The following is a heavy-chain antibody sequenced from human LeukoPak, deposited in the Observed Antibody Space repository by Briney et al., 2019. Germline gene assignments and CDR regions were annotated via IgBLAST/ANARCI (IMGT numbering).Heavy chain of an antibody. CDR3: AKATYYYDSSLYYFDY. D-gene: IGHD3-22*01. CDR2: ISGSGGST. CDR1: GFTFSSYA. Sequence: GGSLRLSCAASGFTFSSYAMSWVRQAPGKGLEWVSAISGSGGSTYYADSVKGRFTISRDNSKNTLYLQMNSLRAEDTAVYYCAKATYYYDSSLYYFDYWGQGTLVTVSP. V-gene: IGHV3-23*01. J-gene: IGHJ4*02.